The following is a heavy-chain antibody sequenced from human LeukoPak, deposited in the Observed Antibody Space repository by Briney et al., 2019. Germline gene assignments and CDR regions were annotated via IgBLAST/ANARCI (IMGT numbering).Heavy chain of an antibody. J-gene: IGHJ5*02. CDR2: IIPVFDMT. CDR3: AKGPHDYGVFVYL. D-gene: IGHD4-17*01. V-gene: IGHV1-69*04. CDR1: GHTFDRFP. Sequence: SVKVSCKASGHTFDRFPINWVRLAPGQGLEWMGRIIPVFDMTHYAPKFQGRITMTADTSTTTVYMELGSLKSEDTAVYFCAKGPHDYGVFVYLWGQGTRVSVSS.